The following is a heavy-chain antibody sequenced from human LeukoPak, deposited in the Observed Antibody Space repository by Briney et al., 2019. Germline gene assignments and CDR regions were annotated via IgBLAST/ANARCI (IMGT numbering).Heavy chain of an antibody. J-gene: IGHJ4*02. D-gene: IGHD4-17*01. CDR2: ISDTGDST. CDR1: GFTVSSNY. Sequence: QPGGSLRLSCAASGFTVSSNYMSWVRQAPGKGLEWVSGISDTGDSTYYADSVKGRFTISRDNSKNTLYLQMNSLRADDTAVYYCARRMTTGTYYFDYWGQGTLVTVSS. CDR3: ARRMTTGTYYFDY. V-gene: IGHV3-53*01.